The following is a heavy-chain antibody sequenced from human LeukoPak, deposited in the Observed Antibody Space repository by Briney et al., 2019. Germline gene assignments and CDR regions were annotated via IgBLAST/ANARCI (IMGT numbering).Heavy chain of an antibody. CDR1: GFTFSSYS. V-gene: IGHV3-21*01. Sequence: GGSLRLSCAASGFTFSSYSMNWVRQAPGKGLEWVSSISSSSSYIYYADSVKGRFTISRDNAKNSLYLQMNSLRAEDTAVYYCARVIYSSSWRSIDAFDIWAKGQWSPSLQ. CDR2: ISSSSSYI. J-gene: IGHJ3*02. CDR3: ARVIYSSSWRSIDAFDI. D-gene: IGHD6-13*01.